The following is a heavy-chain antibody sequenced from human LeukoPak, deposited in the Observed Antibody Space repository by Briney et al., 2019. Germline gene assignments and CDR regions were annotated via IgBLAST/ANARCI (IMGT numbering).Heavy chain of an antibody. CDR1: GGTFSSYA. J-gene: IGHJ3*02. CDR2: IIPILGIA. Sequence: GSSVKVSCKASGGTFSSYAISWVRQAPGQGLEWMGRIIPILGIANYAQKFQGRDTITANKSTSTAYMELSSLSSEDTAVYYCASPLGRHYDFWGGLEDAFEIWGQGTIVTVSS. D-gene: IGHD3-3*01. CDR3: ASPLGRHYDFWGGLEDAFEI. V-gene: IGHV1-69*04.